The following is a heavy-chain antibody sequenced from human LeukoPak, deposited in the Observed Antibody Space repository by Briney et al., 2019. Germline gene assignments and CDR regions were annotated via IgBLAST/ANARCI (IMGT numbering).Heavy chain of an antibody. CDR3: ARDFGSYYDSFIGY. CDR1: GGSISSGSYY. CDR2: IYYSGST. Sequence: SETLSLTCTVSGGSISSGSYYWGWIRQPPGKGLEWIGSIYYSGSTYYNPSLKSRVTISVDTSKNQFSLKLSSVTAADTAVYYCARDFGSYYDSFIGYWGQGTLVTVSS. V-gene: IGHV4-39*07. D-gene: IGHD3-22*01. J-gene: IGHJ4*02.